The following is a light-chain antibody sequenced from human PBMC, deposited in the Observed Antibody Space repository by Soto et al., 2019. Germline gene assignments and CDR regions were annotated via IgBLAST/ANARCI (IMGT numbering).Light chain of an antibody. CDR3: QSYDSSTSV. CDR2: GNS. J-gene: IGLJ1*01. Sequence: VLAQPPSVSGAPGQKVTISCTGSSSNIGAGYDLHWYQQLPGTAPKLLLYGNSNRPSGVPDRFSGSKSGTSASLAITGLQAEDEADYYCQSYDSSTSVFGTGTKV. V-gene: IGLV1-40*01. CDR1: SSNIGAGYD.